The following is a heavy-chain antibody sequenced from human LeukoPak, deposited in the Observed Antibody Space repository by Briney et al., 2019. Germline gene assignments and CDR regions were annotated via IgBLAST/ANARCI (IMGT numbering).Heavy chain of an antibody. CDR2: IIPTFGTA. J-gene: IGHJ5*02. CDR1: GGTFSSYA. V-gene: IGHV1-69*05. Sequence: SVKVSCKASGGTFSSYAISWVRQAPGQGLEWMGRIIPTFGTANYAQKFQGRVTITTDESTSTAYMELSSLRSEDTAVYYCASEGRIQRSWFDPWGQGTLVTVSS. CDR3: ASEGRIQRSWFDP. D-gene: IGHD5-18*01.